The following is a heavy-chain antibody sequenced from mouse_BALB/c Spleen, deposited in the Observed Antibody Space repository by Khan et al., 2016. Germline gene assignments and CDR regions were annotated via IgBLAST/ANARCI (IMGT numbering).Heavy chain of an antibody. V-gene: IGHV1S34*01. Sequence: LVKTGASVKISCKASGYSFTGYYMHWVKQSHGKSLEWFGYISCYNGATNYNQKFKGKATFTVDTYSSTAYMPFNSLPSDDAAVYYCARRDYDGYYAIDYWGQGTSVAVSS. CDR2: ISCYNGAT. CDR1: GYSFTGYY. D-gene: IGHD2-4*01. J-gene: IGHJ4*01. CDR3: ARRDYDGYYAIDY.